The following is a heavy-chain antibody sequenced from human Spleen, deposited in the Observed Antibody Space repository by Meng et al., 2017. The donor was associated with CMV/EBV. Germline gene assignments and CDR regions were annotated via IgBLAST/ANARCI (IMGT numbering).Heavy chain of an antibody. CDR1: GGSFSGYY. J-gene: IGHJ6*02. CDR3: ARRRTVNQLVFTRPLYYGLDV. Sequence: ESLKISCAVYGGSFSGYYWSWLRLSPEKGLEWIAEIYHSGSTNYNPSFKSRLTISVDTSKNQFSLNLGSVTAADTAVYYCARRRTVNQLVFTRPLYYGLDVWGQGTTVTVSS. D-gene: IGHD2-2*01. CDR2: IYHSGST. V-gene: IGHV4-34*01.